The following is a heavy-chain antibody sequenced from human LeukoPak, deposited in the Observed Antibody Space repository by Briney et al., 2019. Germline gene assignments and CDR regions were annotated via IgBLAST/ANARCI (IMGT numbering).Heavy chain of an antibody. CDR3: ARDYGGSSPFDY. CDR1: GFTFSDYY. D-gene: IGHD4-23*01. Sequence: WGSLRLSCAASGFTFSDYYMSWIRQAPGKGLEWVSYISSSGSDIYYADSVKGRFTISRDNAKNSLYLHMNSLRAEDTAVYYCARDYGGSSPFDYWGQGTLVTVS. J-gene: IGHJ4*02. CDR2: ISSSGSDI. V-gene: IGHV3-11*04.